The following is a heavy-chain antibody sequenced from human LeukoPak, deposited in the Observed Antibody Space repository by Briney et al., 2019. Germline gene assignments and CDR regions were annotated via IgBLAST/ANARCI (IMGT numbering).Heavy chain of an antibody. CDR2: IYYSGST. CDR3: ARSYDFWSGYYGGYFDY. CDR1: GGSISSYY. J-gene: IGHJ4*02. V-gene: IGHV4-59*01. D-gene: IGHD3-3*01. Sequence: PSETLSLTCTVSGGSISSYYWSWIRQPPGKGLEWIGYIYYSGSTNYNPSLKSRVTISVDTSKNQFSLKLSSVTAADTAVYYCARSYDFWSGYYGGYFDYWGQGTLVTVSS.